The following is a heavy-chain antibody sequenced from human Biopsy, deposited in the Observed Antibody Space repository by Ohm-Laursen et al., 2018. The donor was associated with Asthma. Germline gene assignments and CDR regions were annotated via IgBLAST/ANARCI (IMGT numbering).Heavy chain of an antibody. CDR3: ASDFPKDYVRYNFQF. CDR1: GYSLTDLS. Sequence: SVKVSCKISGYSLTDLSMHWVRQAPGQGLEWMGGHDHEEGGTVNARRFQGRVTMTGDTSTDTVYMELSSLSSDDTAVYYCASDFPKDYVRYNFQFWGQGTLVTVSS. CDR2: HDHEEGGT. J-gene: IGHJ4*02. V-gene: IGHV1-24*01. D-gene: IGHD4-17*01.